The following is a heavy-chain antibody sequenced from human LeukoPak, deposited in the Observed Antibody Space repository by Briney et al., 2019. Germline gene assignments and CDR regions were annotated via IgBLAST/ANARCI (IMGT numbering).Heavy chain of an antibody. CDR1: GGTFSSYA. CDR3: ASAIVVVTPIPGWFDP. V-gene: IGHV1-69*05. Sequence: VASVKVSCKASGGTFSSYAISWVRQAPGQGLEWMGGIIPIFGTANYAQKFQGRVTITTDESTSTAYMQLSSLRSEDTAVYYCASAIVVVTPIPGWFDPWGQGTLVTVSS. CDR2: IIPIFGTA. D-gene: IGHD2-21*02. J-gene: IGHJ5*02.